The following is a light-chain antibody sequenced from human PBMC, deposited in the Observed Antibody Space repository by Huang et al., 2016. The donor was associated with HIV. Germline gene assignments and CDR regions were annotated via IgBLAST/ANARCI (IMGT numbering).Light chain of an antibody. CDR2: DVS. CDR3: QQYNDWPPYT. J-gene: IGKJ2*01. CDR1: QSIGSN. V-gene: IGKV3D-15*03. Sequence: EILMTQSPATLSVSPGERAALSCRASQSIGSNLAWYQQQPGQTPRLLVYDVSIRATGIPARFSGSGSGTEFTLTVSNLQSEDFAFYYCQQYNDWPPYTFGQGTRLEI.